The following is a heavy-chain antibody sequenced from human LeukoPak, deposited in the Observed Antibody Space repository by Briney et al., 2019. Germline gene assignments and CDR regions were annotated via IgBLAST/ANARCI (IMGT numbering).Heavy chain of an antibody. CDR3: ASGKYYYDESASLNRASRTALDV. Sequence: ETLSLTCSVSGDSTTNYYCSWIRQSPGKGLEWLAYVYKNGHLDYNPSLRSRVTVSVDRSKTQLSLRLRSVTAADTAIYYCASGKYYYDESASLNRASRTALDVWAQGTMVIVSS. CDR1: GDSTTNYY. V-gene: IGHV4-59*01. J-gene: IGHJ3*01. CDR2: VYKNGHL. D-gene: IGHD3-22*01.